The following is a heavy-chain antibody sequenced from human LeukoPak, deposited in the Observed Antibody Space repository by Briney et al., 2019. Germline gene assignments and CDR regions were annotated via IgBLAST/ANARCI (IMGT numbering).Heavy chain of an antibody. CDR1: GFTFTTYW. CDR3: ARDTRGESDY. D-gene: IGHD2-2*01. J-gene: IGHJ4*01. CDR2: IKQDGSEK. Sequence: GGSLRLSCVASGFTFTTYWMTWVRQAPGKGLEWVASIKQDGSEKYYVDSVKGRFTISGDNTKNSVYLQMDSLRAEDTAMYYCARDTRGESDYWGHGTLVTVSS. V-gene: IGHV3-7*01.